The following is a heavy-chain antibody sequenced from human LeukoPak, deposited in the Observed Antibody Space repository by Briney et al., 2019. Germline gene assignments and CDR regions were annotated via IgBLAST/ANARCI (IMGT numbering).Heavy chain of an antibody. V-gene: IGHV3-9*01. CDR3: AANYYGSGSGWFDP. CDR2: ISWNSGSI. J-gene: IGHJ5*02. Sequence: ALSLSFAASGFTFYDYAMHWVRPAPGKGVGWVSGISWNSGSIGYADSVKGRFTISRDNAKNSLYLQMNSLRAEDTALYYCAANYYGSGSGWFDPWGQGTLVTVSS. D-gene: IGHD3-10*01. CDR1: GFTFYDYA.